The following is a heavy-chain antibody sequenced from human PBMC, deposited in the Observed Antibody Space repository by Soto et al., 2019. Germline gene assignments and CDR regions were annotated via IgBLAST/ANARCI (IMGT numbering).Heavy chain of an antibody. V-gene: IGHV1-69*01. J-gene: IGHJ6*02. CDR2: IIPIFGTA. CDR1: GGTFSSYA. D-gene: IGHD3-3*01. Sequence: QVQLVQSGAEVKKPGSSVKVSCKASGGTFSSYAISWVRQAPGQGLEWMGVIIPIFGTANYAQKFQGRVTLTADESTSSAHMELSSLRREDTAVKYCPRDSSVFGTPGDYYYDGMDVWGQGTTVTDSS. CDR3: PRDSSVFGTPGDYYYDGMDV.